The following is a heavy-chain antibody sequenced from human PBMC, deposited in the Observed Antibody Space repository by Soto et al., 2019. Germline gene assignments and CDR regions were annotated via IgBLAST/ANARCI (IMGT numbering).Heavy chain of an antibody. D-gene: IGHD4-17*01. CDR2: IYWDDDK. CDR3: VNSDGRTVTADY. CDR1: GFSLRTSALA. V-gene: IGHV2-5*02. J-gene: IGHJ4*02. Sequence: QITLKESGPTLVKPTQTLTLTCTFSGFSLRTSALAVAWIRQPQGKALEWLALIYWDDDKRYSPSLKSRLTITKDTTKNQVVLTMTSLAPVDTATYYCVNSDGRTVTADYWGQGTLVTVSS.